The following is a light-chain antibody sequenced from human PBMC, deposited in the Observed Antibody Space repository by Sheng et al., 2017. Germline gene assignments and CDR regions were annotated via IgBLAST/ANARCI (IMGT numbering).Light chain of an antibody. Sequence: DIQMTQSPSSLSASVGDRVTITCRASQSISGYLNWYQQKPGKAPKLLIFTAVDLQSGVPSRFSGSGSGTDFTLTISTLQPEDFAIYYCQQSSITPWTFGQGTKVEIK. V-gene: IGKV1-39*01. CDR3: QQSSITPWT. CDR1: QSISGY. J-gene: IGKJ1*01. CDR2: TAV.